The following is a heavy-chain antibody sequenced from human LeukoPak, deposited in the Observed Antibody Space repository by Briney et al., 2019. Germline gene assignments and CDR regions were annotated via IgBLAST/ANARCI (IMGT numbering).Heavy chain of an antibody. CDR1: GGTFSNYA. CDR3: ARDRSVDTAMDYFDY. CDR2: IIPILGIA. D-gene: IGHD5-18*01. V-gene: IGHV1-69*04. Sequence: ASVKVSCKASGGTFSNYAISWVRQAPGQGLEWMGRIIPILGIANYAQKFQGRVTITADKSTSTAYMELSSLRSEDTDVYYCARDRSVDTAMDYFDYWGQGTLVTVSS. J-gene: IGHJ4*02.